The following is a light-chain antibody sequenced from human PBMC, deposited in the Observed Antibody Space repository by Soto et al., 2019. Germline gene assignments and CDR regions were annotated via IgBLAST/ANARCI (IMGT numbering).Light chain of an antibody. CDR3: QQVNSYPRVT. CDR1: QGISSY. Sequence: DIPLTQSPSFLSASVGDRVTIACRASQGISSYLAWYQQKPGKAPNLLIYAASTLQSGVPSRFSGSGSETDFTLTISSLQPEDSATYFCQQVNSYPRVTFGQGTRLEMK. J-gene: IGKJ5*01. CDR2: AAS. V-gene: IGKV1-9*01.